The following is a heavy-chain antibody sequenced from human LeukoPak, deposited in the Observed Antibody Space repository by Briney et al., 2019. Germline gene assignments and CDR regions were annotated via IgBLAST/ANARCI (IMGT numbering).Heavy chain of an antibody. CDR2: IYTSENT. J-gene: IGHJ4*02. V-gene: IGHV4-4*07. D-gene: IGHD3/OR15-3a*01. Sequence: PSETLSLTCTVSGGPISNYFWSWIRQPAGKGLEWIGRIYTSENTNYNPSLKSRVTVSVDTSKNQFSLRLSSVTAADTAVYYCAREATWTGTPYYFDYWGQGTLVTVSS. CDR3: AREATWTGTPYYFDY. CDR1: GGPISNYF.